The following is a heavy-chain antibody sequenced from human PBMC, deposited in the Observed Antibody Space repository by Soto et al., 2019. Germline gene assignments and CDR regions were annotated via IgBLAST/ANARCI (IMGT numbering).Heavy chain of an antibody. CDR1: GGSISSGDYY. J-gene: IGHJ4*02. CDR3: ARGAPRLGVATIRFDY. V-gene: IGHV4-30-4*01. CDR2: IYYSGST. Sequence: QVQLQESGPGLVKPSQTLSLTCTVSGGSISSGDYYWSWIRQPPGKGLEWIGYIYYSGSTYYNPSLKSRDTISVDTSKNQFSLKLSSVTAADTAVYYCARGAPRLGVATIRFDYWGQGTLVTVSS. D-gene: IGHD5-12*01.